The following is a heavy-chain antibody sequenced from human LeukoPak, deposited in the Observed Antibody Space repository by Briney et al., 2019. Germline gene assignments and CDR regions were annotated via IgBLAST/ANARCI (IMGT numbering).Heavy chain of an antibody. CDR1: GVSFSGYY. CDR3: ARLYDSSGYYYSRKRAFDY. J-gene: IGHJ4*02. CDR2: INHSGST. Sequence: SETLSLTCAVYGVSFSGYYWSWIRQPPGKGLEWIGEINHSGSTNYNPSLKSRVTISVDTSKNQFSLKLSSVTAADTAVYYCARLYDSSGYYYSRKRAFDYWGQGTLVTVSS. D-gene: IGHD3-22*01. V-gene: IGHV4-34*01.